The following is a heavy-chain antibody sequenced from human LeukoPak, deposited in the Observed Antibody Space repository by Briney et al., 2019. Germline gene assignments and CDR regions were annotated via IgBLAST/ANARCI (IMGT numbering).Heavy chain of an antibody. CDR1: GFTFSVYE. CDR2: ISSSGSSV. Sequence: GGPLRLSCAASGFTFSVYEMNWVRQAPGKGLEWVSYISSSGSSVYYPDSVKGRFTISRDNAKNSLYLQMNTLRAEDTAVYYCARAKYSSSWNDAFDVWGQGTVVTVSS. V-gene: IGHV3-48*03. J-gene: IGHJ3*01. D-gene: IGHD6-13*01. CDR3: ARAKYSSSWNDAFDV.